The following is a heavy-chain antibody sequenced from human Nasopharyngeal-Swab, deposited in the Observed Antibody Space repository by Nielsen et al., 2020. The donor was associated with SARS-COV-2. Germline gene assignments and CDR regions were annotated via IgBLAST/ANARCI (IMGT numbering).Heavy chain of an antibody. CDR2: INPSGGST. CDR1: GYTFTSYY. J-gene: IGHJ3*02. V-gene: IGHV1-46*01. Sequence: ASVKVSCKASGYTFTSYYMHWVRQAPGQGLEWMGIINPSGGSTSYAQKFQGRVTMTRDTSTSTVYTELRSLRSDDTAVYYCASPGPHSSGYTTPPNAFDIWGQGTMVTVSS. CDR3: ASPGPHSSGYTTPPNAFDI. D-gene: IGHD3-22*01.